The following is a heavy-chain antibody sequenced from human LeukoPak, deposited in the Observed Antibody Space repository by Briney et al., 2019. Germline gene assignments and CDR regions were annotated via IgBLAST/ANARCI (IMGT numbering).Heavy chain of an antibody. Sequence: ASVKVSCKASGYTFTSYYMHWVRQAPGQGLEWMGIINPSGGSTSYAQKFQGRVTMTRDTSMSTVYMELSSLRSEDTAVYYCASSYFTRNEPVDYWGQGTLVTVSS. CDR1: GYTFTSYY. D-gene: IGHD1-14*01. J-gene: IGHJ4*02. CDR3: ASSYFTRNEPVDY. V-gene: IGHV1-46*01. CDR2: INPSGGST.